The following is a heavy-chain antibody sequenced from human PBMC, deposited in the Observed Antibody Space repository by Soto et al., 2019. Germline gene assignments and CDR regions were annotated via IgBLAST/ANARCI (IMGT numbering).Heavy chain of an antibody. CDR3: AKDGAPLYCSRSSCHPAGAY. V-gene: IGHV3-30*18. CDR1: GFTFSNYG. CDR2: ISYDGSHK. D-gene: IGHD2-15*01. Sequence: QVQLVESGGGVVQPGRSLRLSCAGSGFTFSNYGLHWVRQAPGKGLEWVAVISYDGSHKYYADSVKGRCTISRDNSNNVLYLQMDSLRAEDTAVYYCAKDGAPLYCSRSSCHPAGAYWGQGTLVTVSS. J-gene: IGHJ4*02.